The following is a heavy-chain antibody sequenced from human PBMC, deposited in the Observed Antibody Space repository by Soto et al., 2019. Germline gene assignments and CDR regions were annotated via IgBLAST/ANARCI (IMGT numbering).Heavy chain of an antibody. CDR2: IGGSGGST. V-gene: IGHV3-23*01. Sequence: PGGSLRLSCAASGFTFSTYAMTWVRQAPGKGLEWVSGIGGSGGSTYYAESVKGRFTISRDNSKNTLYLQMNSLRAEDTAIYYCAKPESGYAEGYYSYYMDVWGKGTTVTVSS. D-gene: IGHD6-25*01. CDR1: GFTFSTYA. J-gene: IGHJ6*03. CDR3: AKPESGYAEGYYSYYMDV.